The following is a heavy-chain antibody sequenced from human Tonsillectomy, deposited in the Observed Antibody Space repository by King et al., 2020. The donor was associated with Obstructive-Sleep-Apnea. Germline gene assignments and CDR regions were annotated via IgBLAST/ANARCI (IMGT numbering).Heavy chain of an antibody. CDR1: GDSVTSGGYY. D-gene: IGHD2-15*01. J-gene: IGHJ5*02. CDR2: IYYSGNT. V-gene: IGHV4-31*03. CDR3: ARVLYCSAGVCYSSEPWFDP. Sequence: VQLLESGPGLVKPSQTLSLTCSVSGDSVTSGGYYWGWVRQLPGKGLEYLAYIYYSGNTYYNPSLKSRLAISLDTSKNQVSLSLNSVTAADTAVYYCARVLYCSAGVCYSSEPWFDPWGQGTLVTVSS.